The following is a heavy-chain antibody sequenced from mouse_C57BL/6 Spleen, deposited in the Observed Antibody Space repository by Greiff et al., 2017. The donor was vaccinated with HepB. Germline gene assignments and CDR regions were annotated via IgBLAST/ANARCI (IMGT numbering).Heavy chain of an antibody. CDR1: GYTFTSYW. CDR2: IYPGNSDT. V-gene: IGHV1-5*01. D-gene: IGHD2-3*01. Sequence: EVQLQQSGAVLARPGASVKMSCKTSGYTFTSYWMHWVKQRPGQGLEWIGAIYPGNSDTSYNQKFKGKAKLTAVTSASTAYMELSSLTNADPAVYYRTREEGYDGYCAWLAYWGQGTLVTVSA. J-gene: IGHJ3*01. CDR3: TREEGYDGYCAWLAY.